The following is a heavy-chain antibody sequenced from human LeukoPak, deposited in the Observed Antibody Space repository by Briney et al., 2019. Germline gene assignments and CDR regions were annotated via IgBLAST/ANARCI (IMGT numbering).Heavy chain of an antibody. CDR3: AKDIEGDCSSTSCYEGGVDY. D-gene: IGHD2-2*01. J-gene: IGHJ4*02. CDR1: GFTFDDYA. Sequence: GGSLRLSCAASGFTFDDYATHWVRQAPGKGLEWVSLISWDGGSTYYADSVKGRFTISRDNSKNSLYLQMNSLRAEDTALYYCAKDIEGDCSSTSCYEGGVDYWGQGTLVTVSS. V-gene: IGHV3-43D*03. CDR2: ISWDGGST.